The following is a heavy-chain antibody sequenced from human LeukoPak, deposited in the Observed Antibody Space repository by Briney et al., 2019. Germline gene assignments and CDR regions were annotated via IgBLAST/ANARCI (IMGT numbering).Heavy chain of an antibody. CDR2: ISAYNGNT. CDR3: ARDEYYYDSSGYYPSFYY. CDR1: GYTFTSYG. V-gene: IGHV1-18*01. J-gene: IGHJ4*02. D-gene: IGHD3-22*01. Sequence: ASVTVSCKASGYTFTSYGISWVRQAPGQGLEWMGWISAYNGNTNYAQKLQGRVTMTTDTSTSTAYMELRSLRSDDTAVYYCARDEYYYDSSGYYPSFYYWGQGTLVTVSS.